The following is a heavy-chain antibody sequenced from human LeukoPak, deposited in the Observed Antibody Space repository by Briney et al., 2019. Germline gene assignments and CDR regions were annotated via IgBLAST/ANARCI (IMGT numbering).Heavy chain of an antibody. CDR2: IIPIFGTA. V-gene: IGHV1-69*01. J-gene: IGHJ6*02. Sequence: SVKVSCKASGGTFSSYAISWVRQAPGQGLEWMGGIIPIFGTANYAQKFQGRVTITADESTGTAYMGLSSLRSEDTAVYYCARGSGRVSMMESAYYYGMDVWGQGTTVTVSS. CDR3: ARGSGRVSMMESAYYYGMDV. D-gene: IGHD5/OR15-5a*01. CDR1: GGTFSSYA.